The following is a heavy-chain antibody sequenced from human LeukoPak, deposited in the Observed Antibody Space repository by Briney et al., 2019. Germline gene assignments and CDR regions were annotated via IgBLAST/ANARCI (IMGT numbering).Heavy chain of an antibody. CDR2: IYYSGST. D-gene: IGHD4-11*01. J-gene: IGHJ4*02. Sequence: SETLSLTCTVSGGSISSSSYYWGWIRQPPGKGLEWIGSIYYSGSTYYNPSLKSRVTISVDTSKNQFSLKLSSLTAADTAVYYCARGGRATVITYWGQGTLVTVSS. V-gene: IGHV4-39*07. CDR3: ARGGRATVITY. CDR1: GGSISSSSYY.